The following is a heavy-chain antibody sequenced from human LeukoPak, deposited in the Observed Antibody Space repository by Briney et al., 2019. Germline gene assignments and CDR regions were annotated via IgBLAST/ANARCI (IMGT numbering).Heavy chain of an antibody. CDR2: INHSGST. CDR1: GGSFSGYY. J-gene: IGHJ4*02. D-gene: IGHD3-22*01. CDR3: AGRAMIVVVTTGSYFDY. V-gene: IGHV4-34*01. Sequence: SETLSLTCAVYGGSFSGYYWSWIRQPPGKGLEWIGEINHSGSTNYNPSLKSRVTISVDTSKNQFSLKLSSVTAADTAVYYCAGRAMIVVVTTGSYFDYWGQGTLVTVSS.